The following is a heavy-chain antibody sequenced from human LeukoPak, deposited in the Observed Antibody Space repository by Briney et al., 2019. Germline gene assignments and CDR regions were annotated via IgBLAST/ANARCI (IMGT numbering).Heavy chain of an antibody. CDR2: ISDSGDST. D-gene: IGHD6-19*01. Sequence: QPGGSLRLSCAVSGFTLSSYAMRWVRQAPGKGLEWVSIISDSGDSTYYADSVKGRFTISRDNSKTTLYLEINSLRAEDTDVYYCAKATAVPGRPSRLLGDYWGQGTLVTVSS. CDR3: AKATAVPGRPSRLLGDY. V-gene: IGHV3-23*01. CDR1: GFTLSSYA. J-gene: IGHJ4*02.